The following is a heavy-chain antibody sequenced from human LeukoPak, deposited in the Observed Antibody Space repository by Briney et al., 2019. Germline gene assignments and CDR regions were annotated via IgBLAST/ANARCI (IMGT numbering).Heavy chain of an antibody. CDR2: ISSSSSYI. D-gene: IGHD3-3*01. J-gene: IGHJ4*02. CDR3: ARDVLRFLEWLPAYFDY. CDR1: GFTFSSYW. V-gene: IGHV3-21*01. Sequence: GGSLRLSCAASGFTFSSYWMHWVRQAPGKGLEWVSSISSSSSYIYYADSVKGRFTISRDNAKNSLYLQMNSLRAEDTAVYYCARDVLRFLEWLPAYFDYWGQGTLVTVSS.